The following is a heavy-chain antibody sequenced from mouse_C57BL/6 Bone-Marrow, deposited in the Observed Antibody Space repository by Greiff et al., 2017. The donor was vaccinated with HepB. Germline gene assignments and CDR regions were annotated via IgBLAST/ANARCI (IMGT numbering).Heavy chain of an antibody. CDR2: IRNKANGYTT. Sequence: VKLVESGGGLVQPGGSLSLSCAASGFTFTDYYMSWVRQPPGKALEWLGFIRNKANGYTTEYSASVKGRFTISRDNSQSILYLQMNALRAEDSATYYCARSGSSWFAYWGQGTLVTVSA. CDR3: ARSGSSWFAY. V-gene: IGHV7-3*01. CDR1: GFTFTDYY. J-gene: IGHJ3*01.